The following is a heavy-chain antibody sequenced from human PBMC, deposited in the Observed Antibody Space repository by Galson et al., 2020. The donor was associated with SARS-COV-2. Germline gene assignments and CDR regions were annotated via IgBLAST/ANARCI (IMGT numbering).Heavy chain of an antibody. D-gene: IGHD5-12*01. CDR3: AHRRGGYEVGWFDP. Sequence: KMSGPTLVKPTQTLTLTCTFSGFSLSTSGVGVGWIRQPPGKALEWLALIYWDDDKRYTPSLKSRLTITKDTFKNQVVLTMTNMDPVDTATYYCAHRRGGYEVGWFDPWGQGTLVTVSS. CDR2: IYWDDDK. J-gene: IGHJ5*02. CDR1: GFSLSTSGVG. V-gene: IGHV2-5*02.